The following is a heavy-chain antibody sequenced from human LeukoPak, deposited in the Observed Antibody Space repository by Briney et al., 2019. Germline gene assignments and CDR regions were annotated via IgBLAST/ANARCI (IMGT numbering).Heavy chain of an antibody. CDR2: IYNSGST. CDR3: AREGGSSWPDY. J-gene: IGHJ4*02. V-gene: IGHV4-4*08. CDR1: GGSISSYY. D-gene: IGHD6-13*01. Sequence: SETLSLTCTVSGGSISSYYWNWIRQPPGKGLEWIGNIYNSGSTNYNPSLKSRVTISVDTSKNQFSLKLSSVTAADTAVYYCAREGGSSWPDYWGQGTLVTVSS.